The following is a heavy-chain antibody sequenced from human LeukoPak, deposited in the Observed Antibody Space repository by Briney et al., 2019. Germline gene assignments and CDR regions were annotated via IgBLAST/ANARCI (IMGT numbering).Heavy chain of an antibody. CDR2: IYRGGST. V-gene: IGHV3-66*01. CDR1: GFTVSSNY. D-gene: IGHD6-13*01. CDR3: ARVTFSSSWYYFDY. Sequence: AGGSLRLSCAASGFTVSSNYMSWVRQGPGKGLAWVSVIYRGGSTYYADSVKGRFTISRDNSKNTLYLQMNSPRTEDTAAYYCARVTFSSSWYYFDYWGQGTLVTVSS. J-gene: IGHJ4*02.